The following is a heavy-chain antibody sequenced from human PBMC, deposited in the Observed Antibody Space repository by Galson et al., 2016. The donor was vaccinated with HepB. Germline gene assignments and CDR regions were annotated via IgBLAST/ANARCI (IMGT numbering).Heavy chain of an antibody. D-gene: IGHD6-6*01. Sequence: SLRLSCAASGFTFSSYGMHWVRQAPGKGLEWVAVIWYDGSNKYYPGSVKGRFTLSRENAKNSLYLQMNSLRAGDTAVYYCVRGAARPGDWYFDLWGRGTLVTVSS. CDR3: VRGAARPGDWYFDL. CDR2: IWYDGSNK. V-gene: IGHV3-33*01. CDR1: GFTFSSYG. J-gene: IGHJ2*01.